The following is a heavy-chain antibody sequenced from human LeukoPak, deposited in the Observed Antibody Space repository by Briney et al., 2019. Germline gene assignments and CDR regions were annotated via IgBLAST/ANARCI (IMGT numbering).Heavy chain of an antibody. CDR1: GGSLSGYY. J-gene: IGHJ4*02. Sequence: SATLSLTCAVYGGSLSGYYWSWIRQPPGKRLEWVGEINDGGHTNYNPSLKSRVAMSVDTSKNQFSLNLGSVTAADTAVYYCVRGLYSRDAGYWGQGTLVTVSS. CDR3: VRGLYSRDAGY. V-gene: IGHV4-34*01. CDR2: INDGGHT. D-gene: IGHD4-11*01.